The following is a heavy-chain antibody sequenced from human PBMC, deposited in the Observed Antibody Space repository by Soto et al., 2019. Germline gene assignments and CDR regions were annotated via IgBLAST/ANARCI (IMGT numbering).Heavy chain of an antibody. Sequence: QVQLQESGPGLVKPSETLSLTCTVSGGSINSYYWSWIRQPPGRGLEWIGYIYYTGSTNHNPSLRGRATISVDTSKNQFSLKLSSVTAADRAVYYCARVHVDYWYFDLWGRGTLVTVSS. V-gene: IGHV4-59*01. CDR1: GGSINSYY. CDR2: IYYTGST. J-gene: IGHJ2*01. CDR3: ARVHVDYWYFDL.